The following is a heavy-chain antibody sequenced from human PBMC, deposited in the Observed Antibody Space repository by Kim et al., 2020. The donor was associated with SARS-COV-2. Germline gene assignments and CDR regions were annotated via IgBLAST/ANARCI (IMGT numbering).Heavy chain of an antibody. CDR2: IWYDGSNK. CDR1: GFTFSSYG. J-gene: IGHJ4*02. D-gene: IGHD6-19*01. Sequence: GGSLRLSCAASGFTFSSYGMHWVRQAPGKGLEWVAVIWYDGSNKYYADSVKGRFTISRDNSKNTLYLQMNSLRAEDTAVYYCAKGGIAVAGTLTRWGQGTLVTVSS. CDR3: AKGGIAVAGTLTR. V-gene: IGHV3-33*06.